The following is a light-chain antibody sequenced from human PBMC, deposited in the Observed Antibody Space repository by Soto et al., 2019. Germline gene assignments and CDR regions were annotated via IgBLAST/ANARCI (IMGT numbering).Light chain of an antibody. CDR1: QDVGKW. J-gene: IGKJ5*01. CDR3: QHATSLPIT. Sequence: QVSQSAAAVSAYVGDRVTITCRASQDVGKWLAWYQQKPGKAPTLLIHGASSLQSGVPPRYSGSGYGTDFTLTISSLQPEDFATYYCQHATSLPITFGQGSRLEIK. CDR2: GAS. V-gene: IGKV1-12*01.